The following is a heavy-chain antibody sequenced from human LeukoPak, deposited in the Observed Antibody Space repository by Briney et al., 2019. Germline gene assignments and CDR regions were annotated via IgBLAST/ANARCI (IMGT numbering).Heavy chain of an antibody. D-gene: IGHD3-3*01. V-gene: IGHV4-61*02. Sequence: SETLSLTCTVSGGSISSGSYYWSWIRQPAGKGLVWIGRIYTSGSTNYNPSLKSRVTISVDTSKNQFSLKLSSVTAADTAVYYCARCQRYYDFWSGPDYWGQGTLVTVSS. CDR1: GGSISSGSYY. CDR3: ARCQRYYDFWSGPDY. CDR2: IYTSGST. J-gene: IGHJ4*02.